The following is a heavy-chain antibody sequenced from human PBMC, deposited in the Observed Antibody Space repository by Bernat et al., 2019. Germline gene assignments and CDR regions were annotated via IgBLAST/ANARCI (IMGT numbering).Heavy chain of an antibody. CDR2: ISYDGSNK. J-gene: IGHJ6*02. D-gene: IGHD6-19*01. CDR1: GFTFSSYG. V-gene: IGHV3-30*18. CDR3: AKDRLFGMDV. Sequence: MQLLESGGGLVQPGGSLRLSCAASGFTFSSYGMHWVRQAPGKGLEWVAVISYDGSNKYYADSVKGRFTISRDNSKNTLYLQMNSLRAEDTAVYYCAKDRLFGMDVWGQGTTVTVSS.